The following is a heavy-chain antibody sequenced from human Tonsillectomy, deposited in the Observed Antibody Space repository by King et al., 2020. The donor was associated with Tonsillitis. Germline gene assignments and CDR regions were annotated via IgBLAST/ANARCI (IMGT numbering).Heavy chain of an antibody. CDR3: AREGDSSGLYHGWFDP. V-gene: IGHV4-31*03. Sequence: VQLRESGPGLVKPSQTLSLTCTVSGGSISSGGYYWSWVRQHPGKGLEWIGYIYYSGSTYYNPSLQSRVTISVDTSKNQFSRKLTSVTAADTAVYYCAREGDSSGLYHGWFDPWGQGTLVTVSS. CDR1: GGSISSGGYY. CDR2: IYYSGST. D-gene: IGHD3-22*01. J-gene: IGHJ5*02.